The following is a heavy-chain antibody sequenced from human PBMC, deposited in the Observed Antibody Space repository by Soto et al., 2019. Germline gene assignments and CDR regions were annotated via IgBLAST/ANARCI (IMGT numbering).Heavy chain of an antibody. CDR2: IYYSGST. J-gene: IGHJ5*02. CDR3: ARVCVVVAATSPKNWFDP. Sequence: SETLSLTCTVSGGSISSGGYYWSWIRQHPGKGLEWIGYIYYSGSTYYNPSLKSRVTISVDTSKNQFSLKLSSVTAADTAVYYCARVCVVVAATSPKNWFDPWGQGTLVTVSS. V-gene: IGHV4-31*03. D-gene: IGHD2-15*01. CDR1: GGSISSGGYY.